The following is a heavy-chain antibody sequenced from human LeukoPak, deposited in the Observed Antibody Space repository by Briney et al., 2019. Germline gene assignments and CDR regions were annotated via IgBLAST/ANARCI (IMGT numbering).Heavy chain of an antibody. V-gene: IGHV4-59*12. CDR1: GGSISSYY. CDR2: IYYSGST. D-gene: IGHD6-19*01. CDR3: ARGSPTNPVAGTCYDY. J-gene: IGHJ4*02. Sequence: PSETLSLTCTVSGGSISSYYWSWIRQPPGKGLEWIGYIYYSGSTNYNPSLKSRVTISVDTSKNQFSLKLSSVTAADTAVYYCARGSPTNPVAGTCYDYWGQGTLVTVSS.